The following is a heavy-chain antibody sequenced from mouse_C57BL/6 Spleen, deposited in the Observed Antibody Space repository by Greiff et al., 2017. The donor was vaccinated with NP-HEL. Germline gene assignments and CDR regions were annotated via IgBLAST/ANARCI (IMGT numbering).Heavy chain of an antibody. J-gene: IGHJ2*01. CDR3: ASREYFDY. CDR1: GYAFSSSW. V-gene: IGHV1-82*01. Sequence: VQLQQSGPELVKPGASVKISCKASGYAFSSSWMNWVKQRPGKGLEWIGRIYPGDGDTNYNGKFKGKATLTADKSSSTAYMQLSSLTSEDSAVYFCASREYFDYWGQGTTLTVSS. CDR2: IYPGDGDT.